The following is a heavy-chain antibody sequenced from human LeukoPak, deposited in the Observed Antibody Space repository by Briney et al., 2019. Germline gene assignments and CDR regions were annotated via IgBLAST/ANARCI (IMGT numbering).Heavy chain of an antibody. CDR1: GGSISSGGYS. Sequence: SETLSLTCAVSGGSISSGGYSWSWIRQPPGKGLEWIGSIYYSGSTHYNPSLKSRVTISVDTSKNQFSLKLSSVTAADTAVYYCARGPYDFWSGYSPYFDYWGQGTLVTVSS. CDR2: IYYSGST. J-gene: IGHJ4*02. CDR3: ARGPYDFWSGYSPYFDY. V-gene: IGHV4-30-4*07. D-gene: IGHD3-3*01.